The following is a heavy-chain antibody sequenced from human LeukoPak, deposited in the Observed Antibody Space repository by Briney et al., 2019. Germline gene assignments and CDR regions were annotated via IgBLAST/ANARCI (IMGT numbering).Heavy chain of an antibody. D-gene: IGHD3-3*01. Sequence: GGSLRLSCAASGFTFSSYSMNWVRQAPGKGLEWVSSISSSSSYIYYADSVKGGFTISRDNAKNSLYLQMNSLRAEDTAVYYCARDFENDFWSGYFPDYWGQGTLVTVSS. V-gene: IGHV3-21*01. CDR3: ARDFENDFWSGYFPDY. J-gene: IGHJ4*02. CDR1: GFTFSSYS. CDR2: ISSSSSYI.